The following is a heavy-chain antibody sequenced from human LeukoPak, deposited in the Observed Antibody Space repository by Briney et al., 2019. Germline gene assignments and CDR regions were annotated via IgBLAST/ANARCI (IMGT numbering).Heavy chain of an antibody. D-gene: IGHD1-26*01. CDR1: GGSISGTNW. J-gene: IGHJ4*02. V-gene: IGHV4-4*02. CDR2: ISLRGLT. Sequence: SETLSLTCGVSGGSISGTNWWSWVRQPPGQGLEWIGEISLRGLTNYNPSLRSRLTVSLDESKNQVSLNLTSVTAADTAVYYCSRESGPFSPFGFWGQGTLVSVHS. CDR3: SRESGPFSPFGF.